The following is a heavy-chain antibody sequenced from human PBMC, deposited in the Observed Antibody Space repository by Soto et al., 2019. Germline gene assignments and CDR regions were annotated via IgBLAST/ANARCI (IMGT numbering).Heavy chain of an antibody. D-gene: IGHD4-17*01. V-gene: IGHV4-59*12. CDR3: ARDYGHNWFDP. J-gene: IGHJ5*02. CDR1: GGSISSYY. Sequence: SETLSLTCTVSGGSISSYYWSWIRQPPGKGLEWIGYIYYSGSTNYNPSLKSRVTISVDRSKNQFSLKLSSVTAADTAVYYCARDYGHNWFDPWGQGTLVTVS. CDR2: IYYSGST.